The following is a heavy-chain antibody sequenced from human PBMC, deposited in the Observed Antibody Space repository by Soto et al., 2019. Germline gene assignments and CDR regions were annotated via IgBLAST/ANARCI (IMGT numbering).Heavy chain of an antibody. CDR2: IYPGDSDT. J-gene: IGHJ5*02. CDR3: ARHYSSVWYSFDP. D-gene: IGHD6-19*01. CDR1: GYSFTSYW. V-gene: IGHV5-51*01. Sequence: RGESLKISCKGSGYSFTSYWIGWVRQMPGKGLEWMAIIYPGDSDTRYSPSFQGQVTISADKPISTAYLQWSSLKASDTAMYYCARHYSSVWYSFDPWGQGTVVTVSP.